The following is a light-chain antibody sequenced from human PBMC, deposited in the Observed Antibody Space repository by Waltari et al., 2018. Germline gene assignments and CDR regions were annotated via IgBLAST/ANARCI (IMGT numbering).Light chain of an antibody. Sequence: SYELTQPLSVSVALGQTARITCGGNNIERNNVHWYQQKPNQAPVLLIYRDDNRPSGIPERFSGSNSGDTATLSITRAQGGDEADYYCQVWDSNTWVFGGGTELTVL. CDR1: NIERNN. V-gene: IGLV3-9*01. CDR2: RDD. CDR3: QVWDSNTWV. J-gene: IGLJ3*02.